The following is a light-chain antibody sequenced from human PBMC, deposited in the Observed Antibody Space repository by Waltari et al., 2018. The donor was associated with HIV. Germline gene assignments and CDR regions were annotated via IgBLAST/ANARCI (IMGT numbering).Light chain of an antibody. CDR1: AFRTQC. J-gene: IGLJ2*01. CDR2: KAS. V-gene: IGLV3-25*02. CDR3: ESADRSGTDVV. Sequence: SYELTQPPSVPVYPGQTARITTSGDAFRTQCAYWYQQKPVQAPEPVTSKASKRPSGIPERYSGSSAGTTETLTISGVEAEEETDECCESADRSGTDVVFGGGTKL.